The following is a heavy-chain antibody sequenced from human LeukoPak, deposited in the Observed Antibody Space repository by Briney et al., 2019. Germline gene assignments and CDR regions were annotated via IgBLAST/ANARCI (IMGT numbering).Heavy chain of an antibody. Sequence: SETLSLTCTVSGGSISSSSYYWSWIRQPPGKGLEWIGYIYYRGSTNHNPSLKSRVTVSEDTSRTQFSLKLSSVTAADTAVYYCARGGRDAFDIWGQGTMVTVSS. CDR3: ARGGRDAFDI. J-gene: IGHJ3*02. CDR2: IYYRGST. CDR1: GGSISSSSYY. V-gene: IGHV4-61*01. D-gene: IGHD1-26*01.